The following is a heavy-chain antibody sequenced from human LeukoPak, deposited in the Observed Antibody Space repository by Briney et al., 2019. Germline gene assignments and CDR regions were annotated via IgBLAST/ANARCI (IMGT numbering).Heavy chain of an antibody. J-gene: IGHJ4*02. D-gene: IGHD6-19*01. CDR3: ARRAVPDY. CDR1: GFTLSGFE. V-gene: IGHV3-48*03. Sequence: GGSLRLSCAASGFTLSGFEMNWVRQAPGKGLEWVSYISFSGSDIYYADSVRGRFTISRDNAKNSLYLQMNSLRVEDTAIYYCARRAVPDYRGQGALVTVSS. CDR2: ISFSGSDI.